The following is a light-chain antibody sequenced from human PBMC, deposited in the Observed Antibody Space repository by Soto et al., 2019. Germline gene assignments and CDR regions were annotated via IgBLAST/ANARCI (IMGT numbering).Light chain of an antibody. CDR2: GAS. V-gene: IGKV3-20*01. J-gene: IGKJ2*01. Sequence: EIVLTQSPGTLSLSPGERATLSCRASQSVSSSYLAWYQQKPGQAPMLLIYGASSSATGIPDRFSGSGSGTAFTLTISRLEPEGLAVYYCPQYCSSPRTFGQGTKLEIK. CDR1: QSVSSSY. CDR3: PQYCSSPRT.